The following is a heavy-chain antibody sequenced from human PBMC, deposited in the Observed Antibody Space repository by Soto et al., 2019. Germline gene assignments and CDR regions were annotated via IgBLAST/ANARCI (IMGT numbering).Heavy chain of an antibody. D-gene: IGHD4-17*01. CDR2: IYYSGST. CDR1: GGSISSYY. J-gene: IGHJ4*02. CDR3: ARRDYGDYVFDY. V-gene: IGHV4-59*08. Sequence: SETLSLTCTVSGGSISSYYWSWIRQPPGKGLEWIGYIYYSGSTNYNPSLKSRVTISVDTSKNQFSLKLSSVTAADTAVYYCARRDYGDYVFDYWGQGTLVTVSS.